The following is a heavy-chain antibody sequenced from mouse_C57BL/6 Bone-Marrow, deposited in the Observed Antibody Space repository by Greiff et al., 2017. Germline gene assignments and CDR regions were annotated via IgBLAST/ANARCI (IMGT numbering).Heavy chain of an antibody. CDR3: TRIGLGMDY. D-gene: IGHD4-1*01. V-gene: IGHV1-15*01. Sequence: QVQLKESGAELVRPGASVTLSCKASGYTFADYEMHWVKQTPVHGLEWIGAIDPETGGTAYNQKFKGKAILTADKSSSTAYMELRSLTSEDSAVYYCTRIGLGMDYWGQGTSVTVSS. CDR1: GYTFADYE. J-gene: IGHJ4*01. CDR2: IDPETGGT.